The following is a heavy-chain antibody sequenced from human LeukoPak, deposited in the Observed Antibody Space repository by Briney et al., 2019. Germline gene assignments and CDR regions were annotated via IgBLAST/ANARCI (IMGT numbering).Heavy chain of an antibody. CDR2: INHSGST. CDR3: ARARGGPREGIAAAGRHPIYYYYYYYMDV. J-gene: IGHJ6*03. D-gene: IGHD6-13*01. CDR1: GYSISSGYY. V-gene: IGHV4-38-2*02. Sequence: PSETLSLTCTVSGYSISSGYYWSWIRQPPGKGLEWIGEINHSGSTNYNPSLKSRVTISVDTSKNQFSLKLSSVTAADTAVYYCARARGGPREGIAAAGRHPIYYYYYYYMDVWGKGTTVTVSS.